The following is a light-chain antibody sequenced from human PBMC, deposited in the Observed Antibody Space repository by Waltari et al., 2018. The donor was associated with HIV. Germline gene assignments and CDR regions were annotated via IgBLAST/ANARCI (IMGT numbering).Light chain of an antibody. CDR2: EVT. CDR3: ASYGGTSNFV. J-gene: IGLJ2*01. Sequence: QSALTQPASVSGSPGQSITISCTGSDVGNYNLVSWYQQDPGKAPRLMIFEVTKRPSGVSDRFSGSKSGNTASLTISGLQAEDDADYYCASYGGTSNFVFGGGTRVTVL. V-gene: IGLV2-23*02. CDR1: DVGNYNL.